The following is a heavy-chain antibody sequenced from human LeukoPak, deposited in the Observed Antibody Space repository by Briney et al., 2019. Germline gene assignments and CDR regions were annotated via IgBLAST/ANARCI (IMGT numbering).Heavy chain of an antibody. D-gene: IGHD2-2*01. CDR2: ISGSGGGT. V-gene: IGHV3-23*01. CDR1: GITFSTSA. CDR3: AKGTAAVDY. J-gene: IGHJ4*02. Sequence: GGSLRLSCAASGITFSTSAMNWVRQAPGQGLEWVACISGSGGGTHYADSVKGRFIISRDNSKNTLYLQMNGLRADDTAVYYCAKGTAAVDYWGQGALVTVSS.